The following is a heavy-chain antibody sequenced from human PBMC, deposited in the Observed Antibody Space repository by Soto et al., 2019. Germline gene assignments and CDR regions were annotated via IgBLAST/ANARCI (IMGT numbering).Heavy chain of an antibody. Sequence: GGSLRLSCAASGFTFSGSAMHWVRQASGKGLEWVGRIRSKANSYATAYAASGKGRFTISREDSKNTAYLQMNSLKTEDTAVYYCTRLPSDYCSSTSCYIFDYRGQGTLVTVSS. CDR1: GFTFSGSA. CDR2: IRSKANSYAT. V-gene: IGHV3-73*01. CDR3: TRLPSDYCSSTSCYIFDY. D-gene: IGHD2-2*02. J-gene: IGHJ4*02.